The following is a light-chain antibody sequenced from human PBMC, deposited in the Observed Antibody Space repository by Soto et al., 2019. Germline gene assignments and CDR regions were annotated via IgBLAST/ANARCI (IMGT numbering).Light chain of an antibody. CDR1: QGIGHH. Sequence: DIQMTQSPSSLSASVGDRVTIACRARQGIGHHLSWYQQKPGKVPTLFIYSSSILQSGVPFWLSGSGSGTEFTLTKASLRDEDVAAESSQKHDEAPLTFGGGTKVDIK. CDR2: SSS. CDR3: QKHDEAPLT. V-gene: IGKV1-27*01. J-gene: IGKJ4*01.